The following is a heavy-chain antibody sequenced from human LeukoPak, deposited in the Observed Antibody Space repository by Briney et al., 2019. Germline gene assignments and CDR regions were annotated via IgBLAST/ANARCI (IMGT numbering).Heavy chain of an antibody. CDR1: GFTFSSYS. CDR2: ISSSSSYI. CDR3: AKDRLGGPYFFHY. J-gene: IGHJ4*02. V-gene: IGHV3-21*04. Sequence: GGSLRLSCAASGFTFSSYSMNWVRQAPGKGLEWVSSISSSSSYIYYADSVKGRFTISRDNAKNSLYLQINSLRAEDTAVYFCAKDRLGGPYFFHYWGQGTLVTVSS. D-gene: IGHD3-16*01.